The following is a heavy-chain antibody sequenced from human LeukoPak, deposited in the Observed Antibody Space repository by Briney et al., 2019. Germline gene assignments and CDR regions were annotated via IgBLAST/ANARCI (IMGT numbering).Heavy chain of an antibody. J-gene: IGHJ2*01. Sequence: GGSLRLSCAASGFTFSSYAMSWVRQAPGKGLEWVSAISGSGGSTYYADSVKGRFTISRDNSKNTLYLQMNSLRAEDTAVYYCARDSRYDSSGYYYWYFDLWGRGTLVTVSS. CDR1: GFTFSSYA. V-gene: IGHV3-23*01. CDR2: ISGSGGST. D-gene: IGHD3-22*01. CDR3: ARDSRYDSSGYYYWYFDL.